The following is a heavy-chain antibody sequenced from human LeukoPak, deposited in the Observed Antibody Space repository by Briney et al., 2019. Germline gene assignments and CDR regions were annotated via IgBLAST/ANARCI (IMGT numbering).Heavy chain of an antibody. V-gene: IGHV6-1*01. D-gene: IGHD1-26*01. Sequence: QTPSLTCAISGDSVSSNSAAWNWIRQSPSRGLEWLGRTYYRSKWYNDYAVSVKGRITINPDTSKNQFSLQLNSVTPEDTAVYYCAKQVGASPYFDYWGQGTLVTVSS. J-gene: IGHJ4*02. CDR3: AKQVGASPYFDY. CDR2: TYYRSKWYN. CDR1: GDSVSSNSAA.